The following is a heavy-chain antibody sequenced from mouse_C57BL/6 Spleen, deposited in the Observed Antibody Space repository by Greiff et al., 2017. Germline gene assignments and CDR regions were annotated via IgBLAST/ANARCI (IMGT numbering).Heavy chain of an antibody. Sequence: VQLKQSGAELVRPGASVKLSCTASGFNIKDAYMHWVKQRPEQGLAWIGWIDPENGDTEYASKFQGKATITADTSSNTAYLQLSSLTSEDTAVYYCTSTAQATWFAYWGQGTLVTVSA. D-gene: IGHD3-2*02. CDR2: IDPENGDT. J-gene: IGHJ3*01. V-gene: IGHV14-4*01. CDR1: GFNIKDAY. CDR3: TSTAQATWFAY.